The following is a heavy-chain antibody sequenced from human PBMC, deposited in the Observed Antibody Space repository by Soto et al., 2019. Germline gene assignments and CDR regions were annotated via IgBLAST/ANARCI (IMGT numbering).Heavy chain of an antibody. Sequence: GGSLRLSCAASGFTFSSYGMHWVRQAPGKGLEWVAVISYDGSNKYYADSVKGRFTISRDNSKNTLYLQMNSLRAEDTAVYYCANPFGDYLAAGAFDIWGQGTMVTVSS. J-gene: IGHJ3*02. CDR3: ANPFGDYLAAGAFDI. CDR2: ISYDGSNK. V-gene: IGHV3-30*18. CDR1: GFTFSSYG. D-gene: IGHD6-25*01.